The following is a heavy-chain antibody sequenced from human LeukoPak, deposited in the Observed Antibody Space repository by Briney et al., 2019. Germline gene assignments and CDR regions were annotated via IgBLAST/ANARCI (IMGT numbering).Heavy chain of an antibody. CDR3: ARAVKGSGYDPYYYYMDV. V-gene: IGHV5-51*01. CDR2: IYPGDSDT. D-gene: IGHD5-12*01. J-gene: IGHJ6*03. Sequence: GESLKISCKGSGYRFTSYWIGWVRQMPGKGLEWMGIIYPGDSDTRYSPSFQGQVTISADKSIGTAYLQGSSLKASDTAMYYCARAVKGSGYDPYYYYMDVRGKGTTVTVSS. CDR1: GYRFTSYW.